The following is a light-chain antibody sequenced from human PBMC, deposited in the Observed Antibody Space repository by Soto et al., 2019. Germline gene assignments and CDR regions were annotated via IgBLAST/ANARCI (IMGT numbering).Light chain of an antibody. J-gene: IGKJ2*01. Sequence: DIQMTQSPSTVSASVGERVTITCRARRSISHWLAWYQQKPGEAPKLLIYKASTLDSGVPSRFSGSGSGTEFTLTISIRQPDDFATYYCQQYDSYSYTLGQGTKLEIK. CDR2: KAS. V-gene: IGKV1-5*03. CDR3: QQYDSYSYT. CDR1: RSISHW.